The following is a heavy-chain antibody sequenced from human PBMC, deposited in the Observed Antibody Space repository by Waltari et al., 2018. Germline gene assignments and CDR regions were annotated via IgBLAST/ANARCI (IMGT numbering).Heavy chain of an antibody. Sequence: EVQLVESGGGLVQPGRSLRVSCAASGFTFAAYAMPWGRPAPGKGLEWVSGISWNSGSIGYADSVKGRFTISRDNAKNSLYLQMNSLRAEDMALYYCAKDIGDGYTEGFDYWGQGTLVTFSS. CDR3: AKDIGDGYTEGFDY. CDR1: GFTFAAYA. V-gene: IGHV3-9*03. CDR2: ISWNSGSI. D-gene: IGHD5-12*01. J-gene: IGHJ4*02.